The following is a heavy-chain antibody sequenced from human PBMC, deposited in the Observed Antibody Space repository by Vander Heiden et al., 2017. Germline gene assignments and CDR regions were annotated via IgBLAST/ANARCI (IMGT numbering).Heavy chain of an antibody. J-gene: IGHJ4*02. CDR2: ITYAGSNK. V-gene: IGHV3-30*01. Sequence: QLVEPGGRVVQPGRSPRLPWAAAGSTFSSSAMHWVRQAPGKGLEWVAVITYAGSNKYYADSVTGRFTISRDNSKNTLYLQMNSLRVEDTAVYYCARDEDYAYYFDYWGQGTLVTVSS. D-gene: IGHD2-2*01. CDR1: GSTFSSSA. CDR3: ARDEDYAYYFDY.